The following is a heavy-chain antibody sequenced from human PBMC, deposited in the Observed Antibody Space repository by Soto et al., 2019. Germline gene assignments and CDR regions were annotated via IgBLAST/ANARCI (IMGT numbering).Heavy chain of an antibody. CDR2: IIPIFGTA. Sequence: QVQLVQSGAEVKKPGSSVKVSCEASGGTFSSYAISWVRQAPGQGLEWMGGIIPIFGTANYAQKFQGRVTITADESTSTAYMELSSLRSEDTAVYYCARCIFVVVPAAPKYYYYGMDVWGQGTTVTVSS. CDR3: ARCIFVVVPAAPKYYYYGMDV. V-gene: IGHV1-69*01. CDR1: GGTFSSYA. J-gene: IGHJ6*02. D-gene: IGHD2-2*01.